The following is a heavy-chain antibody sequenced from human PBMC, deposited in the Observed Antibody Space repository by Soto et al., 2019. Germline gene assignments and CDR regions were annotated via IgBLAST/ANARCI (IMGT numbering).Heavy chain of an antibody. Sequence: QAPLVESGGGVVQPGGSLRLSCAASGFTFSRSGMHWVRQAPGKGLGWVALIWYDGSNKYHADSVKGRFNISRDNSKNTLYLQKNSLRAEDTAVYYCARDPRGDFLDYSGQGTLVTVSS. CDR3: ARDPRGDFLDY. J-gene: IGHJ4*02. CDR2: IWYDGSNK. V-gene: IGHV3-33*01. CDR1: GFTFSRSG. D-gene: IGHD2-21*02.